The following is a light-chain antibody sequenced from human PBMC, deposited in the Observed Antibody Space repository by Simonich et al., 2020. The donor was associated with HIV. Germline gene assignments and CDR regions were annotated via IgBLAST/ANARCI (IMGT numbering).Light chain of an antibody. CDR3: QQRRNWPPIT. CDR1: QSVSSY. CDR2: DAS. V-gene: IGKV3-11*01. Sequence: EVVLTQSPATLSLSPGERATLSCRAGQSVSSYLAWYQQKPGQAPRLLIYDASNRATGIPARFSGSGSGTDFTLTISSLEPEDFAVYYCQQRRNWPPITFGQGTRLEIK. J-gene: IGKJ5*01.